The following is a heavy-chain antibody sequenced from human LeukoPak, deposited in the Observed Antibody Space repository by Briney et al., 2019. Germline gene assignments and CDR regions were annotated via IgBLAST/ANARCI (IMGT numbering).Heavy chain of an antibody. V-gene: IGHV3-30*02. J-gene: IGHJ4*02. CDR1: GISFRNYG. CDR2: IRFDGSKN. CDR3: ATDRSGGWFEY. D-gene: IGHD6-19*01. Sequence: TGGSLRLSCAASGISFRNYGMRWVRQAPGKGLEWVSFIRFDGSKNYYADSVKGRFTISRDNSKNTLYLQMNSLRTEDTAVYYCATDRSGGWFEYWGQGTLVTVSS.